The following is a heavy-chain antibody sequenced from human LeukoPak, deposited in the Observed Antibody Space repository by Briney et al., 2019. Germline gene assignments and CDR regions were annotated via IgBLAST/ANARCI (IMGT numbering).Heavy chain of an antibody. CDR2: ISSSGSTI. CDR1: GFTFSSYA. CDR3: ASGQQLVQPSFDY. D-gene: IGHD6-13*01. Sequence: PGGSLRLSCTASGFTFSSYAMSWVRQAPGKGLEWVSYISSSGSTIYYADSVKGRFTISRDNAKNSLYLQMNSLRAEDTAVYYCASGQQLVQPSFDYWGQGALVTVSS. V-gene: IGHV3-48*03. J-gene: IGHJ4*02.